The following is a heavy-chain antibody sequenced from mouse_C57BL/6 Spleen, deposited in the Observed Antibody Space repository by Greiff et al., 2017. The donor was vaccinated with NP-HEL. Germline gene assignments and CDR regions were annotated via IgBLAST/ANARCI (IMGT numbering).Heavy chain of an antibody. CDR3: ARGYYGSVYFDY. CDR1: GYTFTSYW. D-gene: IGHD1-1*01. Sequence: VQLQQPGAELVKPGASVKMSCKASGYTFTSYWITWVKQRPGQGLEWIGDIYPGSGSTNYNEKFKSKATLTVDTSSSTAYMQLSSLTSEDSAVYYCARGYYGSVYFDYWGQGTTLTVSS. V-gene: IGHV1-55*01. J-gene: IGHJ2*01. CDR2: IYPGSGST.